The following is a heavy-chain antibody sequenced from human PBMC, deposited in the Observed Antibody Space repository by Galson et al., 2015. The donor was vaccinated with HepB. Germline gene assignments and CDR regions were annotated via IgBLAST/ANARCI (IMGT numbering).Heavy chain of an antibody. D-gene: IGHD5-12*01. J-gene: IGHJ4*02. V-gene: IGHV6-1*01. CDR1: GDSVSSNTAA. CDR3: AREDGRGYYGYDLFDL. CDR2: TYYRSKWFN. Sequence: CAISGDSVSSNTAAWTWIRQSPSRGLEWLGRTYYRSKWFNDYAVSVKSRITINPDTSKNQFSLQLNSVTPDDTAVYFCAREDGRGYYGYDLFDLWGQGTLVTVSS.